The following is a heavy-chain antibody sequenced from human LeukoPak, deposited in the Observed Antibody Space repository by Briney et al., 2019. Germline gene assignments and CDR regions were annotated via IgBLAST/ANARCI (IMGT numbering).Heavy chain of an antibody. CDR1: GFTFSSYW. D-gene: IGHD5-18*01. Sequence: GGSLRLSCAASGFTFSSYWMSWVRQAPGKGLEWVANIKQDGSEKYYVDSVKGRFTISRDNAKNSLYLQMNSLRAEDTAVYYCARDQMGGYSYGYKDYWGQGTLVTVSS. CDR2: IKQDGSEK. CDR3: ARDQMGGYSYGYKDY. V-gene: IGHV3-7*01. J-gene: IGHJ4*02.